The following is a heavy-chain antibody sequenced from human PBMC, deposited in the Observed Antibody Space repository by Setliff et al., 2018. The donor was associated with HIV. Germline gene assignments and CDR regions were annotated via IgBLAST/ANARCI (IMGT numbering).Heavy chain of an antibody. J-gene: IGHJ4*02. Sequence: SETLSLTCAVYGGSFTGYYWSWIRQSPERGLEWIGDIYHSGISNYNPSLKSRVTLSIDTSKNQFSLKLRPVTAADTAVYYCARVRLRVPPSIFDYWGQGTRVTVS. CDR1: GGSFTGYY. CDR2: IYHSGIS. V-gene: IGHV4-34*01. D-gene: IGHD2-21*01. CDR3: ARVRLRVPPSIFDY.